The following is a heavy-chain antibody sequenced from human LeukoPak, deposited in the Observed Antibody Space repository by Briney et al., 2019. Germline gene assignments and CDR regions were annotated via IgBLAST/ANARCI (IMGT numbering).Heavy chain of an antibody. J-gene: IGHJ4*02. V-gene: IGHV3-7*01. Sequence: GGSLRLSCAASGFTFSSSWMGCARQAPGKGLEWVANIKEGGSWKHYAVSVQGRFTISRDNAKNSLYLQMNSLRAEDTAVYYCARDRGWYHADSWGQGTLVTVSS. CDR3: ARDRGWYHADS. CDR2: IKEGGSWK. D-gene: IGHD6-19*01. CDR1: GFTFSSSW.